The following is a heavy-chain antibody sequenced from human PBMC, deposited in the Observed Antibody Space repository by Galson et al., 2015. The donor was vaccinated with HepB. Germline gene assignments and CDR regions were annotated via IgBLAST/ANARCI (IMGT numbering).Heavy chain of an antibody. CDR3: AGGLPFDVGIAVAGRDY. J-gene: IGHJ4*02. CDR1: GGTFSSYT. D-gene: IGHD6-19*01. Sequence: SVKVSCKASGGTFSSYTISWVRQAPGQGLEWMGRIIPILGIANYAQKFQGRVTITADKSTSTAYMELSSLRSEDTAVYYCAGGLPFDVGIAVAGRDYWGQGTLVTVSS. V-gene: IGHV1-69*02. CDR2: IIPILGIA.